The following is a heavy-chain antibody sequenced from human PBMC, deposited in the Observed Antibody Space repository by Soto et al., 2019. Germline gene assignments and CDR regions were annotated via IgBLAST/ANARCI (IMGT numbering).Heavy chain of an antibody. V-gene: IGHV3-7*03. CDR1: GFTFSSYW. D-gene: IGHD3-3*01. Sequence: PGGSLRLSCAASGFTFSSYWMSWVRQAPGKGLEWVANIKQDGSEKYYVDSVKGRFTISRDNAKNSLYLQMNSLRAEDTAVYYCARYDFWSGLSLSARAKLDYWGQGTLVTVSS. J-gene: IGHJ4*02. CDR2: IKQDGSEK. CDR3: ARYDFWSGLSLSARAKLDY.